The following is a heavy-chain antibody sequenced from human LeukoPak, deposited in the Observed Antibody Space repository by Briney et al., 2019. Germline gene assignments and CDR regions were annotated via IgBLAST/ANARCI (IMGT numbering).Heavy chain of an antibody. V-gene: IGHV4-59*12. D-gene: IGHD6-13*01. J-gene: IGHJ4*02. Sequence: SETLSLTCTVSGGSISNYYWSWIRQPPGKELEWIGYVSYSGNTDSNPSLKSRVTISVDTSKNQFSLKLSSVTAADTAVYYCARGTGNYYSSSWYAGYWGQGTLVTVSS. CDR1: GGSISNYY. CDR3: ARGTGNYYSSSWYAGY. CDR2: VSYSGNT.